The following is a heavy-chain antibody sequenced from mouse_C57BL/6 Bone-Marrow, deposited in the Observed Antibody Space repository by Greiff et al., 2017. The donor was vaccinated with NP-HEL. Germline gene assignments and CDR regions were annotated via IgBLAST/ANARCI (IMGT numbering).Heavy chain of an antibody. CDR2: IYPRSGNT. CDR3: ARAVYYGSSYFDY. CDR1: GYTFTSYG. V-gene: IGHV1-81*01. D-gene: IGHD1-1*01. Sequence: QVQLHQSGAELARPGASVKLSCKASGYTFTSYGISWVKQRTGQGLEWIGEIYPRSGNTYYNEKFKGKATLTADKSSSKAYIELRSLTSEDSAVYFCARAVYYGSSYFDYWGQGTTLTVSS. J-gene: IGHJ2*01.